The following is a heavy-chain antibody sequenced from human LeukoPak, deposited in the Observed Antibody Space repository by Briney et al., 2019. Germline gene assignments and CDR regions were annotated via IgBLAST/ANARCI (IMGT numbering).Heavy chain of an antibody. Sequence: SETLSLTCTVSGYSISTGYYWDWIRQPPGKGLEWIGYIYYSGSTNYNPSLKSRVTISVDTSKNQFSLKLSSVTAADTAVYYCARDRAADVDTAMGTIGSFWFDPWGQGTLVTVSS. D-gene: IGHD5-18*01. CDR3: ARDRAADVDTAMGTIGSFWFDP. J-gene: IGHJ5*02. V-gene: IGHV4-61*01. CDR1: GYSISTGYY. CDR2: IYYSGST.